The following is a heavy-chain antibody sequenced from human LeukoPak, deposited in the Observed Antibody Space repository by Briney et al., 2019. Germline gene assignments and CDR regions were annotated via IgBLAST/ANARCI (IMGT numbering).Heavy chain of an antibody. CDR2: ISYDGSNK. Sequence: GRSLRLSCAASGFTFSSYAMHWVRQDPGKGLEWVAVISYDGSNKYYADSGKGRLTISRVNTKNTLYLQMNSQMATGLAVYDCAIAEEWLYDYWGQGTLVTVSS. J-gene: IGHJ4*02. V-gene: IGHV3-30-3*01. D-gene: IGHD6-19*01. CDR3: AIAEEWLYDY. CDR1: GFTFSSYA.